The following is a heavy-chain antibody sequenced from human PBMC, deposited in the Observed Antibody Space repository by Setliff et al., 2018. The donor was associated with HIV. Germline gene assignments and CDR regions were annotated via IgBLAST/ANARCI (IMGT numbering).Heavy chain of an antibody. J-gene: IGHJ3*02. D-gene: IGHD3-3*01. CDR3: ARSKTFYDFWGGYYTHGAFKI. V-gene: IGHV4-59*02. CDR2: IFYSGIT. Sequence: SETLSLTCAVSGVSVTSHFWSWIRQPPGKGLEWIGSIFYSGITYYNPSLKSRVTISVDTSKNQFSLNLTSVTAADTAVYYCARSKTFYDFWGGYYTHGAFKIWGLGTMVTVSS. CDR1: GVSVTSHF.